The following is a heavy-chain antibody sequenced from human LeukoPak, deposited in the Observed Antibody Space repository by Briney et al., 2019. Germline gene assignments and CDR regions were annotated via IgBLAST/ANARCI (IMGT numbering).Heavy chain of an antibody. Sequence: GGSLRLSCAASGFTFSSYEMNWVRQAPGKGLEWVSYISSSGSTIYYADSVEGRFTISRDNAKNSLYLQMNSLRAEDTAVYYCARRPRGSDYWGQGTLVTVSS. CDR2: ISSSGSTI. D-gene: IGHD1-26*01. CDR1: GFTFSSYE. V-gene: IGHV3-48*03. CDR3: ARRPRGSDY. J-gene: IGHJ4*02.